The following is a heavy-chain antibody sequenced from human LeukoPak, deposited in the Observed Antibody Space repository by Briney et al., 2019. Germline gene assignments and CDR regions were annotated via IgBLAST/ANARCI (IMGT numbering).Heavy chain of an antibody. Sequence: ASVKVSCKASGGTFSSYAMNWVRQAPGQGLEWMGWINTNTGNPTYAQGFTGRFVFSLDTSVSTAYLQISSLKAEDTAVYYCARDQRYCSGGSCYTTYNWFDPWGQGTLVTVSS. CDR1: GGTFSSYA. V-gene: IGHV7-4-1*02. CDR3: ARDQRYCSGGSCYTTYNWFDP. J-gene: IGHJ5*02. CDR2: INTNTGNP. D-gene: IGHD2-15*01.